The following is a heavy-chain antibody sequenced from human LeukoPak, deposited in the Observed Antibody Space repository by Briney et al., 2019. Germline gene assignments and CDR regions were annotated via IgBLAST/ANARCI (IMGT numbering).Heavy chain of an antibody. D-gene: IGHD6-19*01. CDR3: ARRPYTSGWYYYFDY. CDR2: IYYRGST. J-gene: IGHJ4*02. CDR1: GGSISSSSYC. V-gene: IGHV4-39*01. Sequence: PSETPSLTCTVSGGSISSSSYCCGWIRQPPGKGLEWLGSIYYRGSTYYNPSIKRRVTISVDTSKNQFSLRLSSVTAADTAVYYCARRPYTSGWYYYFDYWGQGTLVTVPS.